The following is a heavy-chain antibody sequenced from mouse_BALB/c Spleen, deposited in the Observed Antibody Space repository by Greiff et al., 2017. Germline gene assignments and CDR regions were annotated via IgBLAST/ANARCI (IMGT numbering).Heavy chain of an antibody. CDR1: GYTFTDYN. CDR2: IYPYNGGT. D-gene: IGHD2-2*01. V-gene: IGHV1S29*02. CDR3: ARADGYDGYAMDY. Sequence: EVKLQQSGPELVKPGASVKISCKASGYTFTDYNMHWVKQSHGKSLEWIGYIYPYNGGTGYNQKFKSKATLTVDNSSSTAYMELRSLTSEDSAVYYCARADGYDGYAMDYWGQGTSVTVSS. J-gene: IGHJ4*01.